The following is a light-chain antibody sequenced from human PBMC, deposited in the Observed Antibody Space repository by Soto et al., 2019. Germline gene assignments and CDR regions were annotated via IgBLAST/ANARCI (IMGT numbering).Light chain of an antibody. V-gene: IGKV1-39*01. CDR3: QQTYTTPQT. Sequence: DIQMTQSPSSLSAFVGDRVTITCRASQSISDYLNWYQQKVGKAPKLLIYAASTLQSGVPSRFSGSGSGTDFTLTISSLQPEDFATYYCQQTYTTPQTFGQGTKLDIK. J-gene: IGKJ2*01. CDR1: QSISDY. CDR2: AAS.